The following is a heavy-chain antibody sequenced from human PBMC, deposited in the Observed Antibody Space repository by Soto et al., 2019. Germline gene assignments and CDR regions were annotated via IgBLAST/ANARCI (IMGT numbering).Heavy chain of an antibody. D-gene: IGHD2-2*02. Sequence: SVKVSCKASGGTFSSYAISWVRQAPGQGLEWMGGIIPIFGTANYAQKFQGRVTITADESTGTAYMELSSLRSEDTALYYCARDHGCDCSSTSCYTCYYYGMDVWGQGTTVTVSS. CDR2: IIPIFGTA. J-gene: IGHJ6*02. CDR3: ARDHGCDCSSTSCYTCYYYGMDV. V-gene: IGHV1-69*13. CDR1: GGTFSSYA.